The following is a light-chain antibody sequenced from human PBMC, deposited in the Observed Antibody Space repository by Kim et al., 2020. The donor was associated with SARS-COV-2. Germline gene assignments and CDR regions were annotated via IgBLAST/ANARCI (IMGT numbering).Light chain of an antibody. Sequence: SYELTQPPSVSVSPGQTASITCSADKLGDKYVCGYQQRPGQSPVLVISQDTKRPSGIPERFSGSNSGNTATLTISGTQAMDEADYYCQAWDSSTWVFGGGTQLTVL. CDR1: KLGDKY. J-gene: IGLJ3*02. V-gene: IGLV3-1*01. CDR2: QDT. CDR3: QAWDSSTWV.